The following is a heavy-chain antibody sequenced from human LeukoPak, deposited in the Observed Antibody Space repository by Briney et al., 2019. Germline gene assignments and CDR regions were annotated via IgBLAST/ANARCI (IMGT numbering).Heavy chain of an antibody. V-gene: IGHV4-34*01. CDR1: GGSFSGYF. CDR3: ARSGQIGSSTSYYYYYMDV. CDR2: INHSGST. D-gene: IGHD2-2*01. J-gene: IGHJ6*03. Sequence: SETLSLTCAVYGGSFSGYFWSWIRQPPGKGLEWIGEINHSGSTNYNPSLESRVTISVDTSKNQFSLKLSSVTAADTAVYYCARSGQIGSSTSYYYYYMDVWGKGTTVTISS.